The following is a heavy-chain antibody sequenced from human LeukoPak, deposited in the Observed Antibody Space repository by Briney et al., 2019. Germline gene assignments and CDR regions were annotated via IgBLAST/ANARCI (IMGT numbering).Heavy chain of an antibody. CDR3: AKSHRGIEQP. CDR2: IYHSGRT. Sequence: PSETLSLTCTVSVSITTYYWSWIRQSPGKGLEWLGNIYHSGRTNYNPSLKSRVTISMDTSKKQFSLQLKSVTAADTAVYFCAKSHRGIEQPWGPGTLVTVSS. D-gene: IGHD3-10*01. J-gene: IGHJ5*02. V-gene: IGHV4-59*03. CDR1: VSITTYY.